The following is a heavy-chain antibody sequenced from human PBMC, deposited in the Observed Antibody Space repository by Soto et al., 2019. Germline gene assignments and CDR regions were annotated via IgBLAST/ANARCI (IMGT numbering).Heavy chain of an antibody. CDR1: GYTLTIYV. D-gene: IGHD3-10*01. CDR2: ISAYNGNT. Sequence: ASVRVSCKASGYTLTIYVISWVRQAPGQGLEWMGWISAYNGNTNYAQKLQGRVTMTTDTSTSTAYMELRSLRSDDTAVYYCARADGSGSYYNDGWGQGTLVTVSS. V-gene: IGHV1-18*04. CDR3: ARADGSGSYYNDG. J-gene: IGHJ4*02.